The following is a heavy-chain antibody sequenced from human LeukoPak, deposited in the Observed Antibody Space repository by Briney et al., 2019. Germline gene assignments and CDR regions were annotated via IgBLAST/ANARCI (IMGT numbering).Heavy chain of an antibody. CDR2: IYTSGST. CDR1: GGSISSYY. V-gene: IGHV4-4*07. D-gene: IGHD3-10*01. J-gene: IGHJ3*02. Sequence: SETLSLTCAVYGGSISSYYWSWIRQPAGKGLEWIGRIYTSGSTNYNPSLKSRVTMSVDTSKNQFSLKLSSVTAADTAVYYCAREPYRGSGEWRAFDIWGQGTMVTVSS. CDR3: AREPYRGSGEWRAFDI.